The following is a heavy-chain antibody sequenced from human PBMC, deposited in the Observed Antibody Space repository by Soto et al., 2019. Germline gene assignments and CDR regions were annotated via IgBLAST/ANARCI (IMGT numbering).Heavy chain of an antibody. Sequence: EVQLVESGGGLVQPGGSLRLSCAASGFTFSSYWMNWVRQAPGKGLEWVANIKQDGSEKYYVDSVKGRFTISRDNAKNSLYLQMNSLRAEDTAVYYCARVHCSGGSCYSGLEAFDIWGQGTMVTVSS. V-gene: IGHV3-7*05. CDR2: IKQDGSEK. J-gene: IGHJ3*02. CDR3: ARVHCSGGSCYSGLEAFDI. D-gene: IGHD2-15*01. CDR1: GFTFSSYW.